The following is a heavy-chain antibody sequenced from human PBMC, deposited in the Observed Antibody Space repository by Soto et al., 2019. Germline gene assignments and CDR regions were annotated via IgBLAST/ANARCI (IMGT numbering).Heavy chain of an antibody. Sequence: QITLKESGPTLVKPTQTLTLTCTFSGFSLSTSGVGVGWIRQPPGKALEWLALIYWDDDKRYSPSLKSRLTITKDTSKNQVVLTMTNMDPVDTATYYCVHKTPYSSSWHFDYWGQGTLVTVSS. CDR3: VHKTPYSSSWHFDY. CDR2: IYWDDDK. CDR1: GFSLSTSGVG. V-gene: IGHV2-5*02. J-gene: IGHJ4*02. D-gene: IGHD6-13*01.